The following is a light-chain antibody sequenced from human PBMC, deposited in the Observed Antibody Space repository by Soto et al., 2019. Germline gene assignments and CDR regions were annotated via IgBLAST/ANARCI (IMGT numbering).Light chain of an antibody. Sequence: DIKMTQSPTSLSASVGDRVTITCRASQDIRNFVAWYQQKPWKAPKLLIYAASTLQSGVPARFSGSGSGTDFTLTIKSLQPEDVATYSCQKYSSVPVFGPGTKVEIK. CDR2: AAS. V-gene: IGKV1-27*01. CDR3: QKYSSVPV. CDR1: QDIRNF. J-gene: IGKJ3*01.